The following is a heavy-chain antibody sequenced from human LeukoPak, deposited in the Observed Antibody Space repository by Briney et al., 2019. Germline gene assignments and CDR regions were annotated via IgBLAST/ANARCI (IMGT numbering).Heavy chain of an antibody. CDR1: GFTFSSYW. V-gene: IGHV3-7*01. D-gene: IGHD6-13*01. CDR3: ARAGSSWYYFDY. J-gene: IGHJ4*02. Sequence: KPGGSLRLSCAASGFTFSSYWVSWVRQAPGKGLEWVANIKQDGSEKYYVDSVKGRFTTSRDNAKNSLYLQMNSLRAEDTAVYYCARAGSSWYYFDYWGQGTLVTVSS. CDR2: IKQDGSEK.